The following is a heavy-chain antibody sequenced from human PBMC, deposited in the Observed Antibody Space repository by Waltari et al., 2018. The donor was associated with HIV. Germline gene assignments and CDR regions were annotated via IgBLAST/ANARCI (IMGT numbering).Heavy chain of an antibody. V-gene: IGHV3-23*01. CDR2: ISGSGGST. J-gene: IGHJ2*01. D-gene: IGHD2-21*02. CDR1: GFTFSSYA. CDR3: AKDGTPPYYCGGDCAPNAYWYFDL. Sequence: EVQLLESGGGLVQPGGSLRLSCAASGFTFSSYAMSWVRQAPGKGLEWVSSISGSGGSTYYADSVKGRFTISRDKSKNTLYLQMNSLRAEDTAVYYCAKDGTPPYYCGGDCAPNAYWYFDLWGRGTLVTVSS.